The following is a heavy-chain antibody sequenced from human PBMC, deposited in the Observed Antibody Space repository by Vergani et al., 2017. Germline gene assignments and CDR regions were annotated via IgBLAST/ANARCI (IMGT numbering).Heavy chain of an antibody. CDR2: ISSSSSSI. D-gene: IGHD3-10*01. Sequence: EVQLVESGGGLVKRGGSLRLSCAASGFTFSSYSMNWVRQAPGKGLEWVSSISSSSSSIHYSDSLKGRFTISRDNAKSSLYLQMNSLRAEDTGVYYCARDLYYLGSGSYPYFYYYGLDVWGQGTAVTVSS. J-gene: IGHJ6*02. V-gene: IGHV3-21*01. CDR1: GFTFSSYS. CDR3: ARDLYYLGSGSYPYFYYYGLDV.